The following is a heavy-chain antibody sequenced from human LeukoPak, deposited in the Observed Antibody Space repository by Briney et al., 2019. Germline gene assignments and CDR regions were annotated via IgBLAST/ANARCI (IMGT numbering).Heavy chain of an antibody. CDR3: ARVNWICDY. D-gene: IGHD1-20*01. J-gene: IGHJ4*02. CDR1: GGSISSSSYC. Sequence: PSETLSLTCTVSGGSISSSSYCWGWIRQPPGKGLEWIGSIHHSGSTYYNPSLKSRLTISVDTSKNQFSLKLSSVTVADTAVYYCARVNWICDYWGQGTVVTVSS. V-gene: IGHV4-39*07. CDR2: IHHSGST.